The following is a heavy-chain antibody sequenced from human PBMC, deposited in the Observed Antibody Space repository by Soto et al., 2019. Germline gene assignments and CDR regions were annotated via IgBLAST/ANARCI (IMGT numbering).Heavy chain of an antibody. CDR2: IVVGSGNT. Sequence: QMQLVQSGPEVKKPGTSVKVSCKASGFTFTSSAVQWVRQARGQRLEWIGWIVVGSGNTNYAQKFQERVTITRDMSTSTAYMELSSLRSEDTAVYYCAAGLYYYGSGSYLNWFDPWGQGTLVTVSS. D-gene: IGHD3-10*01. J-gene: IGHJ5*02. CDR3: AAGLYYYGSGSYLNWFDP. V-gene: IGHV1-58*01. CDR1: GFTFTSSA.